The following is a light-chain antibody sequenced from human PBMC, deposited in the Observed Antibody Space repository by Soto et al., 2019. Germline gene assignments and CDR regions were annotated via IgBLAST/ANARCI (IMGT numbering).Light chain of an antibody. V-gene: IGLV2-11*01. J-gene: IGLJ2*01. Sequence: QSALTQPRSVSGSPGQSVTISCTGTSSDVGGYKYVSWYQQHPGKVPNLIIYDVSERPSGVPDRFSGSKSGNTASLSISGLQAEDEADYYCCSYACSYTVLFGGGTKVTVL. CDR1: SSDVGGYKY. CDR2: DVS. CDR3: CSYACSYTVL.